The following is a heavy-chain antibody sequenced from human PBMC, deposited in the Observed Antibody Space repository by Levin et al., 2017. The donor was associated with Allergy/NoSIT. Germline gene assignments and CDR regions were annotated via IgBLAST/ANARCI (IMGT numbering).Heavy chain of an antibody. CDR2: IKEDVSEK. Sequence: GGSLRLSCAASGFTFSDYSMSWVRQAPGKGLEWVANIKEDVSEKYYVDSVKGRFTISRDNAKNSLYLQMNNLRAEDTAVYYCARALDASSRVWDYWGQGTLVTVSS. D-gene: IGHD3-16*01. CDR1: GFTFSDYS. CDR3: ARALDASSRVWDY. V-gene: IGHV3-7*03. J-gene: IGHJ4*02.